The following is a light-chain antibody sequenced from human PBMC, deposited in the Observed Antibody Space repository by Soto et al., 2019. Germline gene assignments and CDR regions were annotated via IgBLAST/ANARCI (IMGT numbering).Light chain of an antibody. CDR1: QSVSSSY. CDR3: QQYGSSRET. J-gene: IGKJ1*01. V-gene: IGKV3-20*01. Sequence: IMLTQSPGTLSLSPGERATLFCLASQSVSSSYLAWYQQKPGQAPRLLIYGASSRATGIPDRFSGSGSGTDFTLTISRLEPEDFAVYYCQQYGSSRETFGQGTKVDI. CDR2: GAS.